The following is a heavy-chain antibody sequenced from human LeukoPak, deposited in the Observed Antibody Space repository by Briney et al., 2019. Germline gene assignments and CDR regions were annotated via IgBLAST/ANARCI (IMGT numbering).Heavy chain of an antibody. J-gene: IGHJ5*02. CDR1: GFTFSSYG. CDR3: AKSYEMIYCSSSSCYAPRGP. Sequence: GGSLRLSCAASGFTFSSYGMHWVRQAPGKGLEWVAFIRYDGSNKYYADSVKGRFTISRDNSKNTLYRQMDSLRAEDTAVYYCAKSYEMIYCSSSSCYAPRGPWGQGTLVTVSS. CDR2: IRYDGSNK. V-gene: IGHV3-30*02. D-gene: IGHD2-2*01.